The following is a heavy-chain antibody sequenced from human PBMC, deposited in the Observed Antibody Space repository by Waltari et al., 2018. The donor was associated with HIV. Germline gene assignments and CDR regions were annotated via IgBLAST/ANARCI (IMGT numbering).Heavy chain of an antibody. D-gene: IGHD3-22*01. CDR1: GFTFSSYS. V-gene: IGHV3-21*01. CDR3: ARQDSSGGNYYYGMDV. CDR2: ISSSSIYI. Sequence: EVQLVESGGGLVKPGGSLRLSWAASGFTFSSYSMNWVRQAPGKGLEWVSSISSSSIYISDADSVKGRFTISRDNAKNSLYLQMNSLRAEDTAVYYCARQDSSGGNYYYGMDVWGQGTTVTVSS. J-gene: IGHJ6*02.